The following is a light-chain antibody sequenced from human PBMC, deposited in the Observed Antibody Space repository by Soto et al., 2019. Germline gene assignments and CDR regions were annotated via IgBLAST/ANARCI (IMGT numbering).Light chain of an antibody. CDR2: AAS. CDR3: QHYDDLPWT. Sequence: DIQMTQSPSSLSASVGDRVTITCQAGKDIKNYLNWYQQKPGKAPKLLIYAASILETGVPSRFSGSGSGTYFTFTISSLQPEDIATYYCQHYDDLPWTFGQGTKVAIK. CDR1: KDIKNY. J-gene: IGKJ1*01. V-gene: IGKV1-33*01.